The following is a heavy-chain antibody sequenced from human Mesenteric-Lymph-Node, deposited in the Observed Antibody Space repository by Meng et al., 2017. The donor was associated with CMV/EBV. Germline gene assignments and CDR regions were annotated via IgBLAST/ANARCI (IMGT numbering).Heavy chain of an antibody. D-gene: IGHD2/OR15-2a*01. CDR3: AREGRSTTDGVRYVYYYAMDV. CDR1: DFTFSIYW. J-gene: IGHJ6*02. V-gene: IGHV3-7*01. Sequence: GGSLRLSCVASDFTFSIYWMSWVRQAPGKGLEWVANIKQDGSEKDYVDSVKGRFTISRDNAKNSLYLQMNSLRVEDTAVYYCAREGRSTTDGVRYVYYYAMDVWGQGTTVTVSS. CDR2: IKQDGSEK.